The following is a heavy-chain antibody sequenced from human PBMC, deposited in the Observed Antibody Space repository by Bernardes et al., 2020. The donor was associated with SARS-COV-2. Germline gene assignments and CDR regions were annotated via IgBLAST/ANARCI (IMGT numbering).Heavy chain of an antibody. Sequence: ASVKVSCKVSGYTLTELSMHWVRQAPGKGPEWMGGFDPEDGETTYAQKFQGRVTMTEDTSTDTAYMQLSSLRSEDTAVYYCATRARAVPGIFARGQGTLVTVSS. CDR2: FDPEDGET. CDR3: ATRARAVPGIFA. D-gene: IGHD6-13*01. CDR1: GYTLTELS. J-gene: IGHJ4*02. V-gene: IGHV1-24*01.